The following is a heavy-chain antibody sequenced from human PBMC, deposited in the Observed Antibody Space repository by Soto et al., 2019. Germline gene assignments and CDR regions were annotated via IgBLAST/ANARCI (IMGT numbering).Heavy chain of an antibody. CDR3: AKDYSTWCMDV. J-gene: IGHJ6*02. CDR1: GFTFRSYG. D-gene: IGHD6-13*01. V-gene: IGHV3-30*18. Sequence: QVQLVESGGGVVQPGRSLRLSCAASGFTFRSYGMHWVRQAPGKGLEWVAVISNGGSNKYYEDSVKGRFTISRDTSKNTLYLQMNSLRAEDTAVYYCAKDYSTWCMDVWGQGTTVTVSS. CDR2: ISNGGSNK.